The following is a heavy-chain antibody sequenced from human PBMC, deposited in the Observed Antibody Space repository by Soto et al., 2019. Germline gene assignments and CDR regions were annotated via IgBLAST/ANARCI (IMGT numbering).Heavy chain of an antibody. CDR3: ARGRAATYSFDY. D-gene: IGHD2-15*01. CDR1: GGTFSTYE. V-gene: IGHV1-69*01. CDR2: IIPIFDTT. J-gene: IGHJ4*02. Sequence: QLVQSGAEVKKPGSTVKVSCKASGGTFSTYEINWVRQTPGQGLEWVGSIIPIFDTTNYAQDFQGRVTITADESTSIAYMELSSLKSDDTAGYCCARGRAATYSFDYWGQGTLVTVSS.